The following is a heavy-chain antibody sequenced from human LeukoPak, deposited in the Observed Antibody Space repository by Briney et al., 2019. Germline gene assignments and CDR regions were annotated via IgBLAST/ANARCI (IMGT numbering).Heavy chain of an antibody. J-gene: IGHJ4*02. CDR1: GGSISSYY. CDR2: IYYSGST. CDR3: ARGLRYFEEGYFDY. D-gene: IGHD3-9*01. Sequence: PSETLSLTCTVSGGSISSYYWSWIRQPPGKGLEWIGYIYYSGSTNYNPSLKSRVTISVDTSKNQFSLKLSSVTAADTAVYYCARGLRYFEEGYFDYWGQGTQVTVSS. V-gene: IGHV4-59*12.